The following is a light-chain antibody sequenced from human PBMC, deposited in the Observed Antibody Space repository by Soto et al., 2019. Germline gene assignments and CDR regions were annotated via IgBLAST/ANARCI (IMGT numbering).Light chain of an antibody. J-gene: IGLJ7*01. V-gene: IGLV2-23*01. Sequence: QSALTQPASVSGSPGQSITISCTGTSSDVGSYNLVSWYQQHPGKAPKLMIFEGSKRPSGVSNRFSGSKSGNTASLTISGLQAEYEADYYCCSYATGDSAVFGGGTQLTVL. CDR3: CSYATGDSAV. CDR1: SSDVGSYNL. CDR2: EGS.